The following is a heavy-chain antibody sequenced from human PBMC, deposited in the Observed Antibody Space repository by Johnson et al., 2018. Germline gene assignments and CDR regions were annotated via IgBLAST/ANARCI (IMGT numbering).Heavy chain of an antibody. D-gene: IGHD3-10*01. V-gene: IGHV1-69*04. J-gene: IGHJ3*02. CDR1: GGTFSSYT. CDR2: IIPILGIA. CDR3: ARDSGARGEGAFDI. Sequence: QVQLVQSGAEVKKPGSSVKVSCKASGGTFSSYTISWVRQAPGQGLEWMGRIIPILGIANYAQKFQGRVTITADKSTSTAYMELRSLRSEDTAVYYCARDSGARGEGAFDIWGQGTMVTVSS.